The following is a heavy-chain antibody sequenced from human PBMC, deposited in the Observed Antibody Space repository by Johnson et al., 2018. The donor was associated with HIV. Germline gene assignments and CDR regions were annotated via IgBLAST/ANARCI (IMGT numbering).Heavy chain of an antibody. J-gene: IGHJ3*02. CDR3: ASVRSDYSNDDAFDI. CDR1: GFTFSSYA. Sequence: QVQLVESGGGVVQPGRSLRLSCAASGFTFSSYAMHWVRQAPGKGLEWVAVISYDGSNKYYADSVKGRFTISRDNSKNTLYLQMNSLRAEDTAVYYCASVRSDYSNDDAFDIWGQGTRVTVSS. D-gene: IGHD4-11*01. CDR2: ISYDGSNK. V-gene: IGHV3-30-3*01.